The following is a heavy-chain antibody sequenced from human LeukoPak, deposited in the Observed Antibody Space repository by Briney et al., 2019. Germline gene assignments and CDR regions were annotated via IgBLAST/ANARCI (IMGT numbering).Heavy chain of an antibody. CDR1: GFTFSSSW. D-gene: IGHD3-10*01. CDR3: ARDYYTSGSH. Sequence: GGSLRLSCAASGFTFSSSWMAWVRRTPGKGLEWVANINQAGSDKNYVDSVKGRFTISRDNGKNSLYLQMNSLRAEDTALYYCARDYYTSGSHWGQGTLVIVSS. V-gene: IGHV3-7*01. CDR2: INQAGSDK. J-gene: IGHJ4*02.